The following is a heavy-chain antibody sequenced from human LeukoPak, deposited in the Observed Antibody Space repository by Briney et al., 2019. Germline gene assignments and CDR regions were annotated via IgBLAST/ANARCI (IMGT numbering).Heavy chain of an antibody. Sequence: PGGSLRLSCAASGFTFSYHAMGWVRQAPGKGLEWVSSITGNGGSTYYGDSVMGRFTISRDNSKNTLYLQMNSLRAEDTAVYYCAKIKRLRYFDWLPHPFFDYWGQGTLVIVSS. CDR2: ITGNGGST. CDR3: AKIKRLRYFDWLPHPFFDY. D-gene: IGHD3-9*01. CDR1: GFTFSYHA. J-gene: IGHJ4*02. V-gene: IGHV3-23*01.